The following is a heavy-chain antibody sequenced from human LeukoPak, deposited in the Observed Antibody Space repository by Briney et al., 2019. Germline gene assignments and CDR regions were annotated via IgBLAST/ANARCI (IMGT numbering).Heavy chain of an antibody. D-gene: IGHD6-13*01. CDR2: IYYSGST. J-gene: IGHJ4*02. CDR3: ARGYSSSWYYFDY. V-gene: IGHV4-34*01. Sequence: PSETLSLTCAVYGGSFSGYYWSWIRQPPGKGLEWIGSIYYSGSTYYNPSLKSRVTISVDTSKNQFSLKLSSVTAADTAVYYCARGYSSSWYYFDYWGQGTLVTVSS. CDR1: GGSFSGYY.